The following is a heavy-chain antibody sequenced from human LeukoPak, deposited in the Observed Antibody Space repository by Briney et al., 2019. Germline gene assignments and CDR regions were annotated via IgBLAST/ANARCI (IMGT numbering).Heavy chain of an antibody. CDR1: VYTFTSYG. Sequence: GASVTVSYKASVYTFTSYGISWVRQAPGQGLEWMGWISAYNGNTNYAQRLQGRVTMTTDTSTSTAYMELRSLRSDDTAVYYCARSGIPYFDYWGQGTLVTVSS. CDR2: ISAYNGNT. CDR3: ARSGIPYFDY. V-gene: IGHV1-18*01. J-gene: IGHJ4*02.